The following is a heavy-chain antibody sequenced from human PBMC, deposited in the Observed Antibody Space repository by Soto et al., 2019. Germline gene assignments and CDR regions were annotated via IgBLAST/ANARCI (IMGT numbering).Heavy chain of an antibody. J-gene: IGHJ4*02. Sequence: GASVKVSCKASGYTFTSYGISWVRQAPGQGLEWMGWISAYNGNTNYAQKLQGRVTMTTDTSTSTAYMELRSLRSDDTAVYYCAREYCRGGRSYGVDYWGQGTLVTVSS. V-gene: IGHV1-18*01. CDR3: AREYCRGGRSYGVDY. CDR2: ISAYNGNT. CDR1: GYTFTSYG. D-gene: IGHD2-15*01.